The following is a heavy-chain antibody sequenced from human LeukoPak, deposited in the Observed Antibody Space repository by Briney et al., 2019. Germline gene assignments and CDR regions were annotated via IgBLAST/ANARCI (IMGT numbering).Heavy chain of an antibody. CDR1: GGSISSSSYY. CDR2: IYHSGST. CDR3: ARGVSLVAGLGRGTLFDP. J-gene: IGHJ5*02. Sequence: PETLSLTCTVSGGSISSSSYYWGWIRQPPGKGLEWIGDIYHSGSTYYNPSLKSRVTISVDRSKNQFSLKLSSVTAADTAVYYCARGVSLVAGLGRGTLFDPWGQGTLVTVSS. V-gene: IGHV4-39*07. D-gene: IGHD1-14*01.